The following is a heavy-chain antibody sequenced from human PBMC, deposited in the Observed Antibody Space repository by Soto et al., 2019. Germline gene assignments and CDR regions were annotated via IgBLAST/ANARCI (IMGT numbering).Heavy chain of an antibody. J-gene: IGHJ4*02. V-gene: IGHV4-39*01. CDR3: ARLQAAVPHY. D-gene: IGHD6-13*01. Sequence: QLQLQESGPGLVKPSETLSLTCTVSGDSISVSPYFWGWIRQPPGKGLEWIVSIFYDGYTVYTPSLKSRAFISVDTSKNQFSLKLTSVDAADTAIYFCARLQAAVPHYWGQGTLVIVSS. CDR1: GDSISVSPYF. CDR2: IFYDGYT.